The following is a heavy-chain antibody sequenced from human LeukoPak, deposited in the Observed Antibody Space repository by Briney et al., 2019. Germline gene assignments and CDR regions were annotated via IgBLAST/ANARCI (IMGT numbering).Heavy chain of an antibody. Sequence: PGGSLRLSCAASGFTLSSYWMSWVRQAPGKGLEWVANTKQDGSEKYYVDSVKGRFTISRDNAKNSLYLQMNSLRAEDTAVYYCARGRGGYSSSWLDYWGQGTLVTVSS. CDR3: ARGRGGYSSSWLDY. D-gene: IGHD6-13*01. CDR2: TKQDGSEK. J-gene: IGHJ4*02. V-gene: IGHV3-7*01. CDR1: GFTLSSYW.